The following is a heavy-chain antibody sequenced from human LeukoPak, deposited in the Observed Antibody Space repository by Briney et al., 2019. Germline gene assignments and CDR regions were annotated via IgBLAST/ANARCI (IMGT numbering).Heavy chain of an antibody. CDR3: ARDDYNRY. CDR2: ISGDGSTT. Sequence: GGSLRLSCAASGFTFINYAMNWVRQAPGKGLEWVSSISGDGSTTRYADSVKGRFTISRDNAQNTLFLQMDSLRAEDTAVYYCARDDYNRYWGQGTLVTVSS. CDR1: GFTFINYA. V-gene: IGHV3-74*01. D-gene: IGHD4-11*01. J-gene: IGHJ4*02.